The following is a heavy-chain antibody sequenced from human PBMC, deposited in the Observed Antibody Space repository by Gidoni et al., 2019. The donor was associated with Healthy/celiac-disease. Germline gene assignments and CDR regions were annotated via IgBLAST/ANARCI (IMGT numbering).Heavy chain of an antibody. CDR2: IGSNGGST. CDR3: ARGGRYYDSSGYYYADSGY. CDR1: GFTFSSYA. J-gene: IGHJ4*02. D-gene: IGHD3-22*01. Sequence: EVQLVESGGGLVQPGGSLRLSCAASGFTFSSYAMHWVRQAPGKGLEYVSAIGSNGGSTYYANSVKGRFTISRDNSKNTLYLQMGSLRAEDMAVYYCARGGRYYDSSGYYYADSGYWGQGTLVTVSS. V-gene: IGHV3-64*01.